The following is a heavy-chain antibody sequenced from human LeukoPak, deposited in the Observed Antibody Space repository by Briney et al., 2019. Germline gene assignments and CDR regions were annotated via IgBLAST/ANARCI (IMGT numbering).Heavy chain of an antibody. V-gene: IGHV3-7*05. CDR2: IKHDGTEK. D-gene: IGHD5-12*01. CDR1: GFTFSSHW. CDR3: ARDSGYDKLDY. Sequence: GGSLRLSCAASGFTFSSHWMSWVRQGPAKGLERVAEIKHDGTEKYYVDSVKGRFTISRDNAKNSLYLQMNSLRAEDTAVFYCARDSGYDKLDYWGQGTLVTVSS. J-gene: IGHJ4*02.